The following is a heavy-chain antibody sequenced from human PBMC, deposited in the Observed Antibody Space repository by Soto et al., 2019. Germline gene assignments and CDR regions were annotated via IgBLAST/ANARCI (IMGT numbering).Heavy chain of an antibody. J-gene: IGHJ4*02. CDR3: AKGGWGMVTDY. D-gene: IGHD3-16*01. CDR2: ISSGGDAT. V-gene: IGHV3-23*01. Sequence: EVQLLESGGGLVQPGGSLRVSCAASGFSFSNYAMIWVRQAPGKGLEWVSDISSGGDATYYADSVKGRFTISRDNSKSTLYLQMNSLRAEDTAVYYCAKGGWGMVTDYWGQGALVTVS. CDR1: GFSFSNYA.